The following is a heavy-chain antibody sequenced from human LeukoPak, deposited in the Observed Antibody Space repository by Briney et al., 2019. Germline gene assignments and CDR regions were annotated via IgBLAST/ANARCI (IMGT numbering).Heavy chain of an antibody. CDR1: GFTFSSYA. CDR3: ARGGIAVAGPLDY. V-gene: IGHV3-30*04. CDR2: ISYDGSNK. J-gene: IGHJ4*02. D-gene: IGHD6-19*01. Sequence: GGSLRLSCAASGFTFSSYAMHWVRQAPGKGLEWVAVISYDGSNKYYADSVKGRFTISRDNAKNSLYLQMNSLRAEDTAVYYCARGGIAVAGPLDYWGQGTLVTVSS.